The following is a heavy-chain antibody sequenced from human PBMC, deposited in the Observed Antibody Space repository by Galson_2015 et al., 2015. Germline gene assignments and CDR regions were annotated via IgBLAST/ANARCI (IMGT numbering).Heavy chain of an antibody. CDR1: GHTFTRYG. CDR3: AMGDNVLMVYGQKQYNYYATDV. V-gene: IGHV1-18*01. J-gene: IGHJ6*02. D-gene: IGHD2-8*01. CDR2: ISAYNGDT. Sequence: SVKVSCKASGHTFTRYGVSWVRQAPGQGLEWMGWISAYNGDTKYAQKLQGRVTMTIDTSTSTVYMELRSLRSDDTAVYYCAMGDNVLMVYGQKQYNYYATDVWGQGTTVTVSS.